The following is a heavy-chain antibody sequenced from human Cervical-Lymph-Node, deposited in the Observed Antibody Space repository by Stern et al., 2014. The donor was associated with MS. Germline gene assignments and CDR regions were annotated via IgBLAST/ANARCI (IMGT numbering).Heavy chain of an antibody. D-gene: IGHD2-15*01. CDR3: ARGLRGSEHAFDI. CDR2: ISAYNGTT. J-gene: IGHJ3*02. V-gene: IGHV1-18*01. CDR1: GYTFTSYG. Sequence: VQLVESGAEVKKPGASVKVSCKASGYTFTSYGISWVRQAPGQGLEWMGWISAYNGTTNYAQRLQGRVARTTTTSTSSAYMELRSLRSDDTAVYYCARGLRGSEHAFDIWGQGTMVTVSS.